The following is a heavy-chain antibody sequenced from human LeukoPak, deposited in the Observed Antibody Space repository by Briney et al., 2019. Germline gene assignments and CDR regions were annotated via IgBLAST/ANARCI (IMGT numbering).Heavy chain of an antibody. Sequence: KSSETLSLTCTVSGGSISSSSYYWGWIRQPPGKGLEWIGSIYYSGSTYYNPSLKSRVTISVDTSKNQFSLKLSSVTAADTAVYYCARIRGLGRDYYFYYMDVWGKGTTVTVSS. CDR3: ARIRGLGRDYYFYYMDV. V-gene: IGHV4-39*07. CDR2: IYYSGST. J-gene: IGHJ6*03. D-gene: IGHD3-10*01. CDR1: GGSISSSSYY.